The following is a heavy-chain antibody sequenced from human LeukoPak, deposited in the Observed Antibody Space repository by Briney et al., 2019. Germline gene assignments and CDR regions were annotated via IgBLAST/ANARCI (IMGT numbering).Heavy chain of an antibody. CDR2: IKSKTDGWTT. CDR3: TTPGGRWPQYYFDY. V-gene: IGHV3-15*01. CDR1: GFTFGDYA. Sequence: PGGSLRLSCTASGFTFGDYAMSWVRQAPGKGLEWVGRIKSKTDGWTTDYAAPVKGRFTISRDDSKNTLYLQMNSLKTEDTAVYYCTTPGGRWPQYYFDYWGQGTLVTVSS. J-gene: IGHJ4*02. D-gene: IGHD5-24*01.